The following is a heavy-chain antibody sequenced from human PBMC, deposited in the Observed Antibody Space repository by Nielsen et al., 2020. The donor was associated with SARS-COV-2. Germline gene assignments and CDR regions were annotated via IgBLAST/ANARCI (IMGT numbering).Heavy chain of an antibody. CDR1: GGTFSSYA. D-gene: IGHD2-21*02. J-gene: IGHJ3*02. V-gene: IGHV1-69*13. CDR2: ILALFGRT. CDR3: ARASTVVLTANDGFDI. Sequence: SVKVSCKASGGTFSSYALSWVRQAPGQGLEWMGGILALFGRTSYAQKFQGRVTITADDSTSTAYMELSSLTSDDTAVYYCARASTVVLTANDGFDIWGQGTMVTVSS.